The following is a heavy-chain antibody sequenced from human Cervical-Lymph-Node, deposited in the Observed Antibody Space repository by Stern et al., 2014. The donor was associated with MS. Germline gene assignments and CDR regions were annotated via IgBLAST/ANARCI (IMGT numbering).Heavy chain of an antibody. D-gene: IGHD6-19*01. CDR1: GYSFSTYW. Sequence: VQLVQSGAEVKKSGESLTISCRGSGYSFSTYWIGWVRQMSGKGLEWMGIFYPGDSDTRYSPSFQGQVTIPFDASISTAFLHWSSLRASDTATYYCARSPSGVSDPHYFDSWGQGTPVNVLS. CDR3: ARSPSGVSDPHYFDS. V-gene: IGHV5-51*01. CDR2: FYPGDSDT. J-gene: IGHJ4*02.